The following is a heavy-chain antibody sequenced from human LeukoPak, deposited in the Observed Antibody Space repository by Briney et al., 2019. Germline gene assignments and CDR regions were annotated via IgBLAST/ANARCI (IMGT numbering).Heavy chain of an antibody. Sequence: KPSETLSLTCTVSGGSISSSSYYWGWIRQPPGKGLEWIGSIYYSGSTYYNPSLKSRVTISVDTSKNQFSLKLSSVTAADTAVYYCARVAVRTFDYWGQGTLVTVSS. J-gene: IGHJ4*02. D-gene: IGHD2-8*01. CDR2: IYYSGST. CDR3: ARVAVRTFDY. CDR1: GGSISSSSYY. V-gene: IGHV4-39*01.